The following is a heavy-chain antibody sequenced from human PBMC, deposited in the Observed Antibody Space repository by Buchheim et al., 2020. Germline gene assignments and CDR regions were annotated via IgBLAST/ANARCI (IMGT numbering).Heavy chain of an antibody. V-gene: IGHV3-33*01. CDR2: IWYDGSNK. CDR3: ARDRAPYYDSSGYYLDY. J-gene: IGHJ4*02. D-gene: IGHD3-22*01. Sequence: QVQLVESGGGVVQPGRSLRLSCAASGFTFSSYGMHWVRQAPGKGLEWVAVIWYDGSNKYYADSVKGRFTISRDNSTNTLDLQMNSLRAEDTAVYYCARDRAPYYDSSGYYLDYWGQGTL. CDR1: GFTFSSYG.